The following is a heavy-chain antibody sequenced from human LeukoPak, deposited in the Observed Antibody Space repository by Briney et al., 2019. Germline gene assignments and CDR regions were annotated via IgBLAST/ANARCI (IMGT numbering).Heavy chain of an antibody. CDR2: VWYEGSNK. V-gene: IGHV3-33*01. CDR3: ARDFLSDGSDI. J-gene: IGHJ6*02. Sequence: QPAGSLRLSCAASGFTFSGYGMHWVRPAPGKGLAWVAGVWYEGSNKYYADSVKGRITISSDNSKNTLYLQMNSLSAEDTAVYYCARDFLSDGSDIWGQGATGTASS. CDR1: GFTFSGYG.